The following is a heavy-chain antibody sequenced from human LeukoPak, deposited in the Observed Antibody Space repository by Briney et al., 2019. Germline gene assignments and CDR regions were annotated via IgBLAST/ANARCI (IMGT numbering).Heavy chain of an antibody. Sequence: GGSLRLSCAASGFTFSSYWMNWVRQTPGKGLEWVANITQDGGEKHYVDSVEGRFTISRDNAKNSLYLQMNSLRAEDTAVYYCARGDWLDYWGQGTLVTVPS. V-gene: IGHV3-7*01. CDR3: ARGDWLDY. D-gene: IGHD3/OR15-3a*01. J-gene: IGHJ4*02. CDR2: ITQDGGEK. CDR1: GFTFSSYW.